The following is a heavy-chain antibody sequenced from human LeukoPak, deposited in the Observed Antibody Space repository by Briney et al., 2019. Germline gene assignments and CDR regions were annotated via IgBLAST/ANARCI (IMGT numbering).Heavy chain of an antibody. J-gene: IGHJ4*02. D-gene: IGHD3-16*01. V-gene: IGHV3-21*01. CDR1: GPTFSDYD. CDR2: ISGLSSHI. CDR3: GRAFPPLRTSSAGDL. Sequence: RRSLTLSCSASGPTFSDYDMTWFRHAPGNGLEWVSSISGLSSHIYYGDSVKGRFSISRDNAKNSLYLQMNRLGAEDTAVYYCGRAFPPLRTSSAGDLWGKGTLVTVSS.